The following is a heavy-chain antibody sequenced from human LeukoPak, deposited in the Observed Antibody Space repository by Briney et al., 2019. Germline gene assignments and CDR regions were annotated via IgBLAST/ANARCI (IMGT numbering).Heavy chain of an antibody. D-gene: IGHD2-2*01. CDR1: GGSISSYY. V-gene: IGHV4-4*07. CDR3: ARSGYCSSTSCLPFDY. Sequence: SETLSLTCTVSGGSISSYYCSWIRQPAGKGLEWIGRIYTSGSTNYNPSLKSRVTMSVDTSKNQFSLKLSSVTAADTAVYYCARSGYCSSTSCLPFDYWGQGTLVTVSS. CDR2: IYTSGST. J-gene: IGHJ4*02.